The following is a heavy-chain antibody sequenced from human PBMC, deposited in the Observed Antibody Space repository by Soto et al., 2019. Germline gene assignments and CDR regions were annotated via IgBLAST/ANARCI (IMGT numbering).Heavy chain of an antibody. CDR1: GYTFTSYG. D-gene: IGHD6-19*01. CDR3: ARDRVAVATRYGMDV. V-gene: IGHV1-18*04. CDR2: ISAYNGNT. J-gene: IGHJ6*02. Sequence: ASVKVSCKASGYTFTSYGISWVRQAPGQGLEWMGWISAYNGNTNYAQKLQGRVIMTTDTSTSTAYMELRSLRSDDTAVYYCARDRVAVATRYGMDVWGQGTTVTVSS.